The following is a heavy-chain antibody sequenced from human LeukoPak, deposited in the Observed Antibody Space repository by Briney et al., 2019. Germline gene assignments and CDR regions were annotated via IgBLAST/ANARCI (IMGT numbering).Heavy chain of an antibody. Sequence: GSVKVSCKASGYTFTSYDINWVRQATGQGLEWMGWMNPNSGNTGYAQKFQGRVTMTRNTSISTAYMELSSLRSEDTAVYYCARVGRYCSGGSCYSTNWFDPWGQGTLVTVSS. CDR2: MNPNSGNT. CDR1: GYTFTSYD. V-gene: IGHV1-8*01. CDR3: ARVGRYCSGGSCYSTNWFDP. J-gene: IGHJ5*02. D-gene: IGHD2-15*01.